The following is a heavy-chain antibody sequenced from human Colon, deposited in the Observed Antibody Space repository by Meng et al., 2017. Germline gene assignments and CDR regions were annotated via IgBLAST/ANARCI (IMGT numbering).Heavy chain of an antibody. V-gene: IGHV4-30-4*01. Sequence: HVHLHESGPGLVQPSHTLSLHCTCAGGSITRGAYYWSWIRQPPGKGLEWIGYIYYSGSTYYTPSLKSRVTISVDTSKNQFSLKLSSVTAADTAVYYCARGPTTYFDYWGQGTLVTVSS. CDR3: ARGPTTYFDY. CDR2: IYYSGST. D-gene: IGHD4-17*01. J-gene: IGHJ4*02. CDR1: GGSITRGAYY.